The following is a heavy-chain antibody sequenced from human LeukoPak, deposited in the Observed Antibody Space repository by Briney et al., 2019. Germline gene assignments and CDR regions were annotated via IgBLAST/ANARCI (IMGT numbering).Heavy chain of an antibody. CDR3: ARHRDGYNSFFDY. D-gene: IGHD5-24*01. Sequence: ASVKVSCKASGYSFTSHYMHWVRQAPGQGLEWLGLINPSGSSTLYAQKFQGRVTMTRDMSTTTDYMELRSLRSDDTAVYYCARHRDGYNSFFDYWGQGTLVTVSS. V-gene: IGHV1-46*01. CDR1: GYSFTSHY. J-gene: IGHJ4*02. CDR2: INPSGSST.